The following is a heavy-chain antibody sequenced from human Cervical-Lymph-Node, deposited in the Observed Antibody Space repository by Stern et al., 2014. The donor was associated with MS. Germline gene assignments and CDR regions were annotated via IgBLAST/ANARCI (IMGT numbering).Heavy chain of an antibody. CDR1: GG. CDR3: ARGSGDNWFGP. Sequence: QDQLVQSGAEVKKPGASVKVSCKSSGGISWVRQAPGQGLEWMGGVIPFVGTSNYAQKFQGRVTITADTSPNTTYLHLSRLTSADTAVYYCARGSGDNWFGPWGQGTLVTVSS. V-gene: IGHV1-69*14. J-gene: IGHJ5*02. CDR2: VIPFVGTS. D-gene: IGHD3-10*01.